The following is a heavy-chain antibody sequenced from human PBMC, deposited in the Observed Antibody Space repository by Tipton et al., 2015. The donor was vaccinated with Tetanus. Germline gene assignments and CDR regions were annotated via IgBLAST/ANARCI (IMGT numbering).Heavy chain of an antibody. V-gene: IGHV3-30*18. D-gene: IGHD6-19*01. J-gene: IGHJ4*02. CDR3: AKRGQQWVVSSYFDS. Sequence: SLRLSCAASGFSFSSYGMHWVRQAPGKGLDWVSLISSDGSDTYSADSVKGRFTISRDNSKNTLYLQMNSLSAEDTAVYFCAKRGQQWVVSSYFDSWGQGTLVAVSS. CDR1: GFSFSSYG. CDR2: ISSDGSDT.